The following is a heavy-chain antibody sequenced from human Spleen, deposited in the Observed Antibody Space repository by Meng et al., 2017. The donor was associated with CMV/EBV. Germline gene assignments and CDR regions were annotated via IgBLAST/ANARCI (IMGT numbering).Heavy chain of an antibody. CDR1: GFTFDDYT. V-gene: IGHV3-43*01. CDR2: ISWDGGST. D-gene: IGHD4-17*01. Sequence: GGSLRLSCAASGFTFDDYTMHWVRQAPGKGLEWVSLISWDGGSTYYGDSVKGRFTISRDNSKNSLYLQMNSLRIEDTALYYCAKGDHRGGDYVDAFDIWGQGTTVTVSS. CDR3: AKGDHRGGDYVDAFDI. J-gene: IGHJ3*02.